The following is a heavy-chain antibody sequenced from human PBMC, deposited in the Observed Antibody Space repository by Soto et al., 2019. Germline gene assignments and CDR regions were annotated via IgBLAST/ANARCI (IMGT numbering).Heavy chain of an antibody. J-gene: IGHJ4*02. CDR3: AGPGAQHRY. CDR1: GFTVSSNH. Sequence: EVQLVETGVGMGQPGGSLRLSCAASGFTVSSNHMSWVRQAPGKGLEWVSLIYSGGSTYYADSVKGRFTFSRDNSKNTLYLQMNSLRAEDTAVYYCAGPGAQHRYWGQGTLVTSPQ. CDR2: IYSGGST. V-gene: IGHV3-66*01. D-gene: IGHD3-10*01.